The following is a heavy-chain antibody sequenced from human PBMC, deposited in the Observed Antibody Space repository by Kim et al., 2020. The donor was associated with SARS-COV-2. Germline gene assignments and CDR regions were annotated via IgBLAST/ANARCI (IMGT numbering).Heavy chain of an antibody. CDR3: ARGVGGYDSGYYFDY. Sequence: GGSLRLSCAASGFTFSSYSMNWVRQAPGKGLEWVSSISSSSSYIYYADSVKGRFTISRDNAKNSLYLQMNSLRAEDTAVYYCARGVGGYDSGYYFDYWGQGTLVTVSS. CDR1: GFTFSSYS. V-gene: IGHV3-21*01. D-gene: IGHD5-12*01. CDR2: ISSSSSYI. J-gene: IGHJ4*02.